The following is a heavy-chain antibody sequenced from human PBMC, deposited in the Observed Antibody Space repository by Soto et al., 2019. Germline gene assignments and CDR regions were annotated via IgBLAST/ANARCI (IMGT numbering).Heavy chain of an antibody. CDR1: GDSVSSPSYY. CDR3: ARSLKVLSGCFNP. V-gene: IGHV4-61*01. J-gene: IGHJ5*02. Sequence: QAQLQESGPGLVKPPETLSLTCTASGDSVSSPSYYWSWHRLSPGKGLEWIGYIYYSGSTKYNPPLNSRVTISVDTSKNQFSLRLTSVTAADTSVYYCARSLKVLSGCFNPWGQGTLVTVS. D-gene: IGHD3-3*01. CDR2: IYYSGST.